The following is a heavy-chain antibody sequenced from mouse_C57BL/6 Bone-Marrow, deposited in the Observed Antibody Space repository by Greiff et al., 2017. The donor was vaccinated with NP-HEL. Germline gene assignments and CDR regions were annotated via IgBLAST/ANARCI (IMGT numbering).Heavy chain of an antibody. CDR1: GYTFTDHT. CDR3: ASRSDYGSSPHGYFDV. D-gene: IGHD1-1*01. J-gene: IGHJ1*03. CDR2: IYPRDGST. Sequence: QVQLQQSDAELVKPGASVKISCKVSGYTFTDHTIHWMKQRPEQGLEWIGYIYPRDGSTKYNEKFKGKATLTADKSSSTAYMQLNSRTSEDSAVYFCASRSDYGSSPHGYFDVWGTGTTVTVSS. V-gene: IGHV1-78*01.